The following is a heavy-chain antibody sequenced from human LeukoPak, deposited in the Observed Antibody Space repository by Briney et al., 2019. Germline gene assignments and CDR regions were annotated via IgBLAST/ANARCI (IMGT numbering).Heavy chain of an antibody. D-gene: IGHD2-15*01. J-gene: IGHJ4*02. CDR3: ARVTPYCGGSFPLDF. CDR1: GYSFSGYY. CDR2: INPNTGAT. Sequence: GASVKVSCKASGYSFSGYYIHWVRQAPGQGLEWMGWINPNTGATNSAQKFQDRVTMTRDTSISTAYMEVSRLRSDDTAVYYCARVTPYCGGSFPLDFWGQGTLVTVSS. V-gene: IGHV1-2*02.